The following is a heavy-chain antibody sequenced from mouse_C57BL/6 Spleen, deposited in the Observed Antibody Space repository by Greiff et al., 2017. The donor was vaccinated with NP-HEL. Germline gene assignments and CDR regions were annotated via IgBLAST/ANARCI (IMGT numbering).Heavy chain of an antibody. Sequence: QVQLQQPGAELVMPGASVKLSCKASGYTFTSYWMHWVKQRPGQGLEWIGEIDPSDSYTNYNQKFKGKSTLTVDKSSSTAYMQLSSLTSEDSAVYYCARRGRYFDYWGQGTTLTVSS. D-gene: IGHD3-3*01. J-gene: IGHJ2*01. V-gene: IGHV1-69*01. CDR1: GYTFTSYW. CDR2: IDPSDSYT. CDR3: ARRGRYFDY.